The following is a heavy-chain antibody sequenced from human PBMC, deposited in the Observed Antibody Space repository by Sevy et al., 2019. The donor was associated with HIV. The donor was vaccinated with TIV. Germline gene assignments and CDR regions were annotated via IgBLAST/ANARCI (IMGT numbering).Heavy chain of an antibody. V-gene: IGHV3-23*01. CDR2: ISTTGNIT. J-gene: IGHJ3*02. CDR3: AKEATIVVMVAHASDM. D-gene: IGHD2-8*01. CDR1: GFAFNTYA. Sequence: GGSLRLSCAASGFAFNTYAMYWVRQAPGKGLEWVSSISTTGNITYYADSVKGRFIVSRDSSKNTVYLQMHSLRVDDTAVYYCAKEATIVVMVAHASDMWGQGTTVTVSS.